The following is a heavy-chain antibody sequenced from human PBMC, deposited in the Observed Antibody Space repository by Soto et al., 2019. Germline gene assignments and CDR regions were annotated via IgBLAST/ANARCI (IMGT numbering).Heavy chain of an antibody. V-gene: IGHV3-74*01. CDR1: GFTFSSYW. J-gene: IGHJ6*02. CDR2: INSDGSST. CDR3: ARDYYDFWSGYPYGMDF. Sequence: GGSLRLSCAASGFTFSSYWMHWVRQAPGKGLVWVSRINSDGSSTSYADSVKGRFTISRDNAKNTLYLQMNSLRAEDTAVYYCARDYYDFWSGYPYGMDFWGQGITVTVSS. D-gene: IGHD3-3*01.